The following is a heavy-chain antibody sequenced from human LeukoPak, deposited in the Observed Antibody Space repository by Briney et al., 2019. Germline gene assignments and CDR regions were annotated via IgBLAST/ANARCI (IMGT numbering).Heavy chain of an antibody. CDR1: GGSFSGYY. D-gene: IGHD6-13*01. CDR2: INHNGST. CDR3: ARGREAAAGTSSWYFDL. Sequence: SVTLSLTCAVYGGSFSGYYWSWIRQPPGKGLEWMGEINHNGSTNYNPSLKSRVTISVDTSKNQFSLKLSSVTAADTAVYYCARGREAAAGTSSWYFDLWGRGTLDTVSS. J-gene: IGHJ2*01. V-gene: IGHV4-34*01.